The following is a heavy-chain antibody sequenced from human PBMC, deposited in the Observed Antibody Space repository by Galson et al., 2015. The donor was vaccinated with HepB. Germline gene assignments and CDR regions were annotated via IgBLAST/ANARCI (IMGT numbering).Heavy chain of an antibody. CDR2: IDPSDSYI. V-gene: IGHV5-10-1*01. CDR3: ARHTESHWAFDI. CDR1: GYSFTSYW. Sequence: QSGAEVKKPGESLRISCKGSGYSFTSYWISWVRQMPGKGLEWMGKIDPSDSYIKYSPSFQGHVTISADKSISTAYLQWSSLKASDTAMYYCARHTESHWAFDIWGQGTMVTVSS. J-gene: IGHJ3*02. D-gene: IGHD1-14*01.